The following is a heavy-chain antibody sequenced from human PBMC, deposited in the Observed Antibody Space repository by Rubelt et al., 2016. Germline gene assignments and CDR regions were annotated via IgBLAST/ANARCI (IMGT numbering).Heavy chain of an antibody. CDR2: INPNSGGS. J-gene: IGHJ4*02. D-gene: IGHD3-10*01. Sequence: QVQLVQSGAEVKKPGASVKVSCKASGYTFTGYYMHWVRQAPGQGLEWMGWINPNSGGSNLAQKFPCRVTMTRDTYISSDYMGLSRLRSDDTAVYYCARDSGSNNFDYWGQETLVTVSS. CDR1: GYTFTGYY. CDR3: ARDSGSNNFDY. V-gene: IGHV1-2*02.